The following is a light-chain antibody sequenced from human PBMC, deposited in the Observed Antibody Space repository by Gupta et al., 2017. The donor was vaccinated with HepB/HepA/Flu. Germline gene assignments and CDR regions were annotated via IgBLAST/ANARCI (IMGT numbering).Light chain of an antibody. J-gene: IGKJ1*01. Sequence: DIQMTQSPSSLSASVGDRVTITCRASQSINTYLNWYQQKRGKAPKLLIYAASSLQSGVPSRFSGSGSGTDFTLTISSVQPEDFATYYCQQSDSAPWTFGQGTKVEIK. CDR1: QSINTY. V-gene: IGKV1-39*01. CDR3: QQSDSAPWT. CDR2: AAS.